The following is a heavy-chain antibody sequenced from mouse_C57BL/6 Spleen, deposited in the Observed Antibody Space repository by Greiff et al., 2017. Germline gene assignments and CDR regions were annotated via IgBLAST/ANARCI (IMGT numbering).Heavy chain of an antibody. D-gene: IGHD2-5*01. CDR3: TRAYYSNYWYFDV. V-gene: IGHV5-9-1*02. CDR1: GFTFSSYA. J-gene: IGHJ1*03. Sequence: EVQLQQSGAGLVKPGGSLKLSCAASGFTFSSYAMSWVRQTPEKRLEWVAYISSGGDYIYYADTVKGRFTISRDNARNTLYLQMSSLKSEDTAMYYCTRAYYSNYWYFDVWGTGTTVTVSS. CDR2: ISSGGDYI.